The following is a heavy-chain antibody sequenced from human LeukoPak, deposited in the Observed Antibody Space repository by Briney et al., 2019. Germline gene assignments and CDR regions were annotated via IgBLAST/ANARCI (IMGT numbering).Heavy chain of an antibody. D-gene: IGHD5-12*01. CDR2: INWNGGST. CDR3: ARRVYSGYDLDN. J-gene: IGHJ4*02. Sequence: PGGSLRLSCAASGFTFDDYGMSWVRQAQGKGLEWVPGINWNGGSTGYADSVKGRFTISRDNAKKSLYLQMNSLRAEDTALYYCARRVYSGYDLDNWGQGTLVTVSS. CDR1: GFTFDDYG. V-gene: IGHV3-20*04.